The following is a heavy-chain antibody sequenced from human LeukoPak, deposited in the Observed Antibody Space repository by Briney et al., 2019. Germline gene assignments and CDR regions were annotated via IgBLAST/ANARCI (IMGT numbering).Heavy chain of an antibody. J-gene: IGHJ6*03. D-gene: IGHD3-10*01. V-gene: IGHV3-23*01. CDR1: GFTFSSSA. CDR2: ISGSGGST. Sequence: GGSLRLSCAASGFTFSSSAMSWVRLAPGKGLEWVSAISGSGGSTYYADSVKGRFTISRDNSKNTLYLQMNSLRAEDTAVYYCAGGLWFGELYYYYMDVWGKGTTVTISS. CDR3: AGGLWFGELYYYYMDV.